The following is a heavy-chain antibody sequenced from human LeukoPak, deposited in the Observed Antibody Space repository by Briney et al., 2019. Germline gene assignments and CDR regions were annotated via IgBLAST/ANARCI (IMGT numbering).Heavy chain of an antibody. CDR3: AKRYGYFDY. V-gene: IGHV3-23*01. D-gene: IGHD1-14*01. Sequence: GGSLRLSCAASGFTFSSYEMTWVRQAPGKGLEWVSAISGSGGSTYYADSVKGRFTISRDNSKNTLYLQMNSLKADDTAVYYCAKRYGYFDYWGQGNLVTVSS. CDR1: GFTFSSYE. J-gene: IGHJ4*02. CDR2: ISGSGGST.